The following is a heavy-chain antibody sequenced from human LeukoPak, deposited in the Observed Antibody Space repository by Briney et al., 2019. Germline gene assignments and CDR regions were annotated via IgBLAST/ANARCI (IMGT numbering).Heavy chain of an antibody. J-gene: IGHJ6*02. Sequence: SETLSLTCTVSGGSISNYYWSWIRQPAGKGLDWIGHISTSENTNYNPSLKSRVTISVDKSKNQFSLKLSSVTAADTAVYYCARDREIVVDSGMDVWGQGTTVTVSS. CDR1: GGSISNYY. CDR2: ISTSENT. D-gene: IGHD3-22*01. CDR3: ARDREIVVDSGMDV. V-gene: IGHV4-4*07.